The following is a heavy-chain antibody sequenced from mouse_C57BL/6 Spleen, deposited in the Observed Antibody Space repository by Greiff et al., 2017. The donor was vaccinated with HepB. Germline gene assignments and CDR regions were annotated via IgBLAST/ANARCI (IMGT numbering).Heavy chain of an antibody. V-gene: IGHV14-2*01. CDR3: ARSNYYGSSYYFDY. J-gene: IGHJ2*01. Sequence: EVQLQQSGAELVKPGASVKLSCTASGFNIKDDYMHWVKQRTEQGLEWIGRIDPEDGETKYDPKFPGKATITADTSSNTAYLQLSSLTSEDTAVYYCARSNYYGSSYYFDYWGQGTTLTVSS. D-gene: IGHD1-1*01. CDR2: IDPEDGET. CDR1: GFNIKDDY.